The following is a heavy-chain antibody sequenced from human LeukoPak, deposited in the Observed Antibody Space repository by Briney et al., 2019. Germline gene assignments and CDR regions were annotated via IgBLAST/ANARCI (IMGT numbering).Heavy chain of an antibody. J-gene: IGHJ4*02. CDR3: AAGLRQGGVEDY. D-gene: IGHD3-16*01. CDR1: GFTFSSYA. Sequence: PGGSLRLSCAASGFTFSSYAMSWVHQAPGKGLEWVSAISGSGGSTYYADSVKGRFTISRDNSKNTLYLQMNGLRAEDTAVYYCAAGLRQGGVEDYWGQGTLVTVSS. CDR2: ISGSGGST. V-gene: IGHV3-23*01.